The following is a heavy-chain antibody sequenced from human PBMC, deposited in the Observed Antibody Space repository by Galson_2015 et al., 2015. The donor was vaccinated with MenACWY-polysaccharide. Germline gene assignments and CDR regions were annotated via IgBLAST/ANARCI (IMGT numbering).Heavy chain of an antibody. CDR2: ISYDATNK. J-gene: IGHJ6*02. D-gene: IGHD2-2*01. V-gene: IGHV3-30-3*01. CDR1: GFTFSSYA. Sequence: SLRLSCAASGFTFSSYAIHWVRQAPGKGLEWVAVISYDATNKYYRDYVKGRFTLSRDNSRNTVFLEMNSLRAEDTGLYYCARDYCSRTSCSGMDVWGQGTPVTVSS. CDR3: ARDYCSRTSCSGMDV.